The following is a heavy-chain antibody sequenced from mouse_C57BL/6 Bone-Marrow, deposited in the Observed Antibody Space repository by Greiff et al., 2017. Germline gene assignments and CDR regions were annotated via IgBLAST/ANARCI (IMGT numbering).Heavy chain of an antibody. D-gene: IGHD2-1*01. CDR3: AREGIYYGNSGFYSYYFDY. J-gene: IGHJ2*01. V-gene: IGHV1-55*01. Sequence: QVQLQQPGAELVKPGASVKMSCKASGYTFTSYWITWVKQRPGQGLEWIGDIYPGSGSTNYNEKFKSKATLTVDTSSSTAYMQLSSLTSEDSAVYYCAREGIYYGNSGFYSYYFDYWGQGTTLTVSS. CDR1: GYTFTSYW. CDR2: IYPGSGST.